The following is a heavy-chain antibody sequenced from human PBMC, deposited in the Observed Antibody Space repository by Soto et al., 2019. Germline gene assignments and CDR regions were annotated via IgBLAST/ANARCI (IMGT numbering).Heavy chain of an antibody. Sequence: RASVKVSCKASGYTFSNYYLHWVRQAPGQGLEWMGIINPGTGITSGAQKFQGRITMTRDTSTSTVYMELSSLTSEDTAVYYCARVSGSYWTFDYWGQGTLVTVSS. CDR3: ARVSGSYWTFDY. V-gene: IGHV1-46*01. CDR1: GYTFSNYY. CDR2: INPGTGIT. J-gene: IGHJ4*02. D-gene: IGHD1-26*01.